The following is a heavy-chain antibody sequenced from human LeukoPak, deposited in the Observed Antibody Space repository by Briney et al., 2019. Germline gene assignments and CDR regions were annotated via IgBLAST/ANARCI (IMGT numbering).Heavy chain of an antibody. CDR3: ARGDIVVVTGAEYFQH. V-gene: IGHV1-8*01. J-gene: IGHJ1*01. Sequence: ASVKVSCKASGYTFTSYDINWVRQATGQGLEWMGWMNPNSGNTGYAQKFKGRVTMTRNTSISTAYMELSSLSSEDTAGYYCARGDIVVVTGAEYFQHWGQGTLVTVSS. CDR1: GYTFTSYD. D-gene: IGHD2-21*02. CDR2: MNPNSGNT.